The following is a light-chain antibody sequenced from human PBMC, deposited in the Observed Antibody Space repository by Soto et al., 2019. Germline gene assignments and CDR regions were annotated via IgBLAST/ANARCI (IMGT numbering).Light chain of an antibody. V-gene: IGKV4-1*01. Sequence: DIVMTQSPDPLAVSLGERATINCRSSQSVLYSSNNKNYLAWYQQKPGQPPKVLIYWASTRESGVPDRFSGSGSGTDFTLTISSLQAEDVAVYYCQQYYSTLGRTFGQGTKVEIK. J-gene: IGKJ1*01. CDR3: QQYYSTLGRT. CDR2: WAS. CDR1: QSVLYSSNNKNY.